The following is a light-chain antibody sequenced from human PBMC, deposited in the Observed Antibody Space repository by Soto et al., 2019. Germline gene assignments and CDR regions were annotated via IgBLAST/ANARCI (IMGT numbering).Light chain of an antibody. CDR1: SGSIASNY. V-gene: IGLV6-57*03. J-gene: IGLJ3*02. CDR3: QSYPLWV. Sequence: NFMLTQPHSVSESPGKTVTISCTRSSGSIASNYVQWYQQRPGSAPTTVIYDDNQRPSGVPDRFSGSIDSSSNSASLTISGLKTEDEADYYCQSYPLWVFGGGTKLTVL. CDR2: DDN.